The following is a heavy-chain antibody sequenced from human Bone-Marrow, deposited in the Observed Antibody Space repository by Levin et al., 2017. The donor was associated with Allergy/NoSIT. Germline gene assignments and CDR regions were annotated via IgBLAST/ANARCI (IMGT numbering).Heavy chain of an antibody. Sequence: TLSLTCSVSGFSLSNAGVGVSWVRQPPGKPLEWLAYLFSNDENSFSTSLKSRLTISKDTSKRRVVLTMTNMDPVDTATYYCARVRRFLDSAGYYYYHYAMDVWGQGTTVTVSS. CDR3: ARVRRFLDSAGYYYYHYAMDV. J-gene: IGHJ6*02. V-gene: IGHV2-26*01. CDR1: GFSLSNAGVG. CDR2: LFSNDEN. D-gene: IGHD5-18*01.